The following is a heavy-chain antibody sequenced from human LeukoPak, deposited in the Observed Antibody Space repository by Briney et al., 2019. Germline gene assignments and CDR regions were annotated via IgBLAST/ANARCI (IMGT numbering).Heavy chain of an antibody. Sequence: APVKVSCKASGGTFSSYAISWVRQAPGQGLEWMGRIIPILGIANYAQKFQGRVTITADKSTSTAYMELSSLRSEDTAVYYCARSPEEFPPYYYYGMDVWGQGTTVTVSS. D-gene: IGHD3-10*01. V-gene: IGHV1-69*04. CDR3: ARSPEEFPPYYYYGMDV. J-gene: IGHJ6*02. CDR2: IIPILGIA. CDR1: GGTFSSYA.